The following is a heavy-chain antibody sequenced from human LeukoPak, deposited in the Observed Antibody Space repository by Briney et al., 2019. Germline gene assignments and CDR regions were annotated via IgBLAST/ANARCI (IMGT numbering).Heavy chain of an antibody. V-gene: IGHV1-2*02. J-gene: IGHJ4*02. CDR2: INPNSGGT. CDR1: GYTFTGFY. Sequence: EAPVKVSCKASGYTFTGFYLHWVRQAPGQGLEWMGWINPNSGGTDFAQRFQGRVTMTRDTSISTAYMELSRLRSDDTAVYYCATYDILTGYRYWGQGTLVTVSS. CDR3: ATYDILTGYRY. D-gene: IGHD3-9*01.